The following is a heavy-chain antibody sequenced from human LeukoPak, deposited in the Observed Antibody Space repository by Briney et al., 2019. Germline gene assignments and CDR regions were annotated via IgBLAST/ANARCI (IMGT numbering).Heavy chain of an antibody. Sequence: GGSLRLSCAASGFTFSSYSMNWVRQAPGKGLEWVSSISSSSSYIYYADSVKGQFTISRDNAKKSLYLQMNSLRAEDTAVYYCASDLSRGKPHAFDIWGQGTMVTVSS. D-gene: IGHD1-14*01. CDR3: ASDLSRGKPHAFDI. CDR1: GFTFSSYS. CDR2: ISSSSSYI. V-gene: IGHV3-21*01. J-gene: IGHJ3*02.